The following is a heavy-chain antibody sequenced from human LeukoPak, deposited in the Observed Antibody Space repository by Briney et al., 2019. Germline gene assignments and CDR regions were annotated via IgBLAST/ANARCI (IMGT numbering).Heavy chain of an antibody. V-gene: IGHV4-34*01. D-gene: IGHD3-22*01. J-gene: IGHJ4*02. Sequence: SETLSLTCAVYGGSSSGYYWSWIRQPPGKGLEWIGEINHSGSTNYNPSLKSRVTISVDTSKNQFSLKLSSVTAADTAVYYCARGQYYYDSSGYYPAFGYWGQGTLVTVSS. CDR3: ARGQYYYDSSGYYPAFGY. CDR2: INHSGST. CDR1: GGSSSGYY.